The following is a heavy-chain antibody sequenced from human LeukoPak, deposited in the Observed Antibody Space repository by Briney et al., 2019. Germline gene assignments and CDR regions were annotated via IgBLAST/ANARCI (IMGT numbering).Heavy chain of an antibody. CDR1: GGSISNYY. CDR3: ARGHGSGYRFDP. D-gene: IGHD6-25*01. J-gene: IGHJ5*02. Sequence: SEPVSLTCTVSGGSISNYYWSWIRQPPGEGLEWIGCLYYSGSCKYNPSLKSRVTISVDSSKNQFSLRLSSVTAADTAFYYCARGHGSGYRFDPWGQGTLVSVSS. CDR2: LYYSGSC. V-gene: IGHV4-59*01.